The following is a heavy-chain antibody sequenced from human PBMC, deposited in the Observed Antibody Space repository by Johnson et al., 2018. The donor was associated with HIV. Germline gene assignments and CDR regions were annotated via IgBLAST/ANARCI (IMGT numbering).Heavy chain of an antibody. Sequence: VQLVESGGGVVRPGGSLRLSCAASGFTFDDYGMSWVRQAPGKGLEWVSGINWNSGSIGYADSVKGRFTISRDNAKNPLYLQMNSLGAEDKAFYYCASSIPPYSSSSVAFDVWGQGTVVTVSS. CDR2: INWNSGSI. V-gene: IGHV3-20*04. J-gene: IGHJ3*01. CDR1: GFTFDDYG. D-gene: IGHD6-6*01. CDR3: ASSIPPYSSSSVAFDV.